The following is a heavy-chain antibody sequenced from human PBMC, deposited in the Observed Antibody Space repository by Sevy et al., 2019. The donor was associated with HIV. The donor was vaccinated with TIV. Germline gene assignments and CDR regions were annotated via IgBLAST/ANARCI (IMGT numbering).Heavy chain of an antibody. Sequence: GGSLRLSCAASGFSFSSYSINWVRQAPGKGLEWVSFISSTSSYIYYADSVKGRFTISRDNAKNSLYLQMNSLRAEDTAVYYCARYTHDYGDYAPQGYGMDGWGQGTTVTVSS. CDR2: ISSTSSYI. V-gene: IGHV3-21*01. CDR1: GFSFSSYS. CDR3: ARYTHDYGDYAPQGYGMDG. J-gene: IGHJ6*02. D-gene: IGHD4-17*01.